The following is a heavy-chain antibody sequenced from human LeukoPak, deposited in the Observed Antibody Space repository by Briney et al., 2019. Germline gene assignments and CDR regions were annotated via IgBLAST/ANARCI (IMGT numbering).Heavy chain of an antibody. CDR3: ARDLYPTWIQLLGPFDY. V-gene: IGHV1-46*01. CDR1: GYTFTSYC. D-gene: IGHD5-18*01. Sequence: ASVKVSCKASGYTFTSYCMHWVRQAPGQGLEWMGIINPSGGSTSYAQKFQGRVTMTRDTSTSTVYMELSSLRSEDTAVYYCARDLYPTWIQLLGPFDYWGQGTLVTVSS. J-gene: IGHJ4*02. CDR2: INPSGGST.